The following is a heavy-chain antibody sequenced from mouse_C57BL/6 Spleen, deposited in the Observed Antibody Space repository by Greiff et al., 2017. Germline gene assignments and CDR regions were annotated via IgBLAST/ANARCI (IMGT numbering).Heavy chain of an antibody. CDR2: IWRGGST. V-gene: IGHV2-5*01. Sequence: VKLVESGPGLVQPSQSLSITCTVSGFSLTSYGVHWVRQSPGKGLEWLGVIWRGGSTDYNAAFMSRLSITNDNSKSQVFFKMNSLQADDTAIYYCAKTPITTVVATNYAMDYWGQGTSVTVSS. CDR1: GFSLTSYG. D-gene: IGHD1-1*01. J-gene: IGHJ4*01. CDR3: AKTPITTVVATNYAMDY.